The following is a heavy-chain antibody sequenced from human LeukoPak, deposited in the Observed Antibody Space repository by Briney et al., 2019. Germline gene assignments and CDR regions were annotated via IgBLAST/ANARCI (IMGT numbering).Heavy chain of an antibody. CDR2: ISSSSSYI. D-gene: IGHD3-3*01. J-gene: IGHJ4*02. Sequence: GGSLRLSCAASGFTFSSYSMNWVRQAPGKGLEWVSSISSSSSYIYYADSVKGRFTISRDNTKNSLYLQMNSLRAEDTAVYYCARGEVLRFLEWFPDYWGQGTLVTVSS. CDR1: GFTFSSYS. CDR3: ARGEVLRFLEWFPDY. V-gene: IGHV3-21*01.